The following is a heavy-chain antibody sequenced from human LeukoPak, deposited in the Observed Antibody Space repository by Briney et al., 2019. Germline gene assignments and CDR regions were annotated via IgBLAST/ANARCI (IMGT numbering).Heavy chain of an antibody. J-gene: IGHJ4*02. V-gene: IGHV4-34*01. Sequence: SETLSLTCTVSGGSISSYYWSWIRQPPGKGLEWIGEINHSGSTNYNPSLKSRVTISVDTSKNQFSLKLSSVTAADTAVYYCARGRYYGSGRPNYGYWGQGTLVTVSS. CDR2: INHSGST. CDR1: GGSISSYY. CDR3: ARGRYYGSGRPNYGY. D-gene: IGHD3-10*01.